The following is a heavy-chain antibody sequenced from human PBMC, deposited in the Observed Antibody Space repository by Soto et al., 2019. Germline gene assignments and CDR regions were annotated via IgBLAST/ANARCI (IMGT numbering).Heavy chain of an antibody. CDR3: ARGYSGSYFDF. CDR1: GYSISSVYY. V-gene: IGHV4-38-2*01. CDR2: IYHSGST. Sequence: SETLSLTCAVSGYSISSVYYLAWIRQPPGKGLEWIGSIYHSGSTYYNPSLKSRVTISVDTSKNQFSLKLTSVTAADTAVYSCARGYSGSYFDFWGQGTLVTVSS. J-gene: IGHJ4*02. D-gene: IGHD1-26*01.